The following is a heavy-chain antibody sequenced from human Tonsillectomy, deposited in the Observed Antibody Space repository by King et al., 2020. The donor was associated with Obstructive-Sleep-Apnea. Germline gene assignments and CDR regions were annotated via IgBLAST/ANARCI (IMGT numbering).Heavy chain of an antibody. D-gene: IGHD1-7*01. V-gene: IGHV3-30*02. J-gene: IGHJ4*02. CDR3: AKDAAITGTLDY. CDR2: IRYDGNNE. Sequence: VQLVESGGGVVQPGRSLRLSCEASGFTFSSYGMHWVRQSPGNGLEVLAFIRYDGNNEYYDGSVKGRFTISRDNPKTTLYLQMDDLRTEDTAVYYCAKDAAITGTLDYWGQGILVTVSS. CDR1: GFTFSSYG.